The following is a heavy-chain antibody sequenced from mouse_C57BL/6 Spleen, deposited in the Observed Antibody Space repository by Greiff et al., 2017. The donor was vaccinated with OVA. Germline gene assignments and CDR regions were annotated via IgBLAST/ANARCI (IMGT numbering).Heavy chain of an antibody. CDR1: GFNIKDYY. J-gene: IGHJ2*01. Sequence: VQLQQSGAELVKPGASVKLSCTASGFNIKDYYMHWVKQRTEQGLEWIGRIDPEDGETKYAAKFQGKATITADTSSNTAYLQLSSLTSEDTAVYYCALSTMVTIVDYWGQGTTLTVSS. D-gene: IGHD2-2*01. CDR3: ALSTMVTIVDY. V-gene: IGHV14-2*01. CDR2: IDPEDGET.